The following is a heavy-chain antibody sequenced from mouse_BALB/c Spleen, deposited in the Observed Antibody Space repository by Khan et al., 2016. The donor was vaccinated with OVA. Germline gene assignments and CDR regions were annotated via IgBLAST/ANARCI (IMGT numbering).Heavy chain of an antibody. J-gene: IGHJ1*01. D-gene: IGHD1-1*01. Sequence: QVQLKESGPGLVAPSQSLSITCTVSGFSLTSYGVHWVRQPPGKGLEWLGVIWAGGSTHYNSALLSRLSISKDNSKSQVFLKMNSLQTDDTAMYYCARDTTVESYWYFDVWGAGTTVTVSS. CDR1: GFSLTSYG. V-gene: IGHV2-9*02. CDR2: IWAGGST. CDR3: ARDTTVESYWYFDV.